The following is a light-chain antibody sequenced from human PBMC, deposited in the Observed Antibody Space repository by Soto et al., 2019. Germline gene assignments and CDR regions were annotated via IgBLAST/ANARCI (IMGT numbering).Light chain of an antibody. J-gene: IGKJ1*01. CDR2: GAS. Sequence: EIVLTQSPGTLSLSPGERAALSCRASQSVSSNFLAWYQQKPGQAPRLLIYGASNRATGIPDRFSGSGSETDFTLTISRLEPEDFAVYYCHQYGSSPATFGQGTKVDIK. CDR3: HQYGSSPAT. CDR1: QSVSSNF. V-gene: IGKV3-20*01.